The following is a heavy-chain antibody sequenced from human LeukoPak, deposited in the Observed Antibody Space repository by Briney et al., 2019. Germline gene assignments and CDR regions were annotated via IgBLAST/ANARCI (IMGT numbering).Heavy chain of an antibody. CDR1: GHTFTDYY. Sequence: ASVKVSCKASGHTFTDYYMHWVRQAPGQGLEWMGRINPNSGGTNYAQKFQARVTMTRDTSISTAYMELSRLRSDDTALYYCARAAYYYDGSGYYLGDWGQGTLVTVSS. V-gene: IGHV1-2*06. CDR3: ARAAYYYDGSGYYLGD. J-gene: IGHJ4*02. D-gene: IGHD3-22*01. CDR2: INPNSGGT.